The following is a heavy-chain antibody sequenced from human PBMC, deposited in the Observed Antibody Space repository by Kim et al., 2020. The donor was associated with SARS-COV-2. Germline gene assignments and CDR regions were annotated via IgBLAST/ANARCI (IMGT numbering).Heavy chain of an antibody. V-gene: IGHV1-3*04. D-gene: IGHD5-18*01. CDR3: ARRLRDTIGLHPFDY. J-gene: IGHJ4*02. Sequence: ASVKVSCKASGYTFTTYVVHWVRQSPGQGLEWMAWINSDSGKTKSSQKFQGRVTITSDTSATTAYMELTSLTSEDTAVYYCARRLRDTIGLHPFDYWGRGTLVAVSS. CDR1: GYTFTTYV. CDR2: INSDSGKT.